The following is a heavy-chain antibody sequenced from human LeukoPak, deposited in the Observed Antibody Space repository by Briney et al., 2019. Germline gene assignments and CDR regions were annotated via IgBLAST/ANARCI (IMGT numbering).Heavy chain of an antibody. CDR1: GFTFSRYS. V-gene: IGHV3-33*01. D-gene: IGHD6-19*01. Sequence: GGSLRLSCAASGFTFSRYSMHWVRQAPGKGLEWVAVIWFDGSNKYYGDSVKGRFTISRDNSKNILYLQMNSLRAEDTAVYYCARGAVAGTLNWFDPWGQGTLVTVSS. CDR2: IWFDGSNK. J-gene: IGHJ5*02. CDR3: ARGAVAGTLNWFDP.